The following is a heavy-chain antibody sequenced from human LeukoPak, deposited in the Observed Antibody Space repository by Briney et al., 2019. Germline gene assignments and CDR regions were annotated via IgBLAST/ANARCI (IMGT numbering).Heavy chain of an antibody. Sequence: GGSLRLSCAASGFTYWMHWVRQAPGKGLVWVSRINSDGSSTSYADSMKGRFTISRDNAKNTLYLQMNSLRADDTAVYYCARDGIAVADPSGDLDYWGQGTLVTVSS. D-gene: IGHD6-19*01. CDR1: GFTYW. J-gene: IGHJ4*02. V-gene: IGHV3-74*01. CDR2: INSDGSST. CDR3: ARDGIAVADPSGDLDY.